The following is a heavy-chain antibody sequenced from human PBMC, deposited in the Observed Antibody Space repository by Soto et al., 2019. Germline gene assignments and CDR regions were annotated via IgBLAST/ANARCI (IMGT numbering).Heavy chain of an antibody. V-gene: IGHV3-23*01. CDR3: AKIGGLLDYGDYVRLYY. Sequence: GGSLRLSCAASGFTFSSYAMSWVRQAPGKGLEWVSAISGSGGSTYYADSVKGRFTISRDNSKNTLYLQMNSLRAEDTAVYYCAKIGGLLDYGDYVRLYYWGQGTLVTVSS. CDR2: ISGSGGST. D-gene: IGHD4-17*01. J-gene: IGHJ4*02. CDR1: GFTFSSYA.